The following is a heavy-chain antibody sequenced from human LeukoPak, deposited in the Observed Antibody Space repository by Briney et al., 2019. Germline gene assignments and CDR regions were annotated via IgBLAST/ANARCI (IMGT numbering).Heavy chain of an antibody. D-gene: IGHD6-13*01. CDR3: ASSSSWYLTGDAFDI. CDR1: EFSVGSSY. J-gene: IGHJ3*02. V-gene: IGHV3-66*01. CDR2: IYSGGST. Sequence: GGSLRLSCAASEFSVGSSYMTWVRQAPGKGLEWVSLIYSGGSTYYADSVKGRFTISRDNSKNTLYLQMNSLRAEDTAVYYCASSSSWYLTGDAFDIWGQGTMVTVSS.